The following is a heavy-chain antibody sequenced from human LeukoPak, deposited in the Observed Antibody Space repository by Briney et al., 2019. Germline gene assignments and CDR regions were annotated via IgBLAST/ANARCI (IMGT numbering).Heavy chain of an antibody. J-gene: IGHJ6*02. D-gene: IGHD3-3*01. Sequence: PGGSLRLSCAASGFTFSSYGMHWVRQAPGKGLEWVAVISYDGSNKYYADSVKGRFTISRDNSKNTLYLQMNSLRAEDTAVYYCAKEDDFWSGYLKIRAYGTDVWGQGTTVTVSS. CDR1: GFTFSSYG. V-gene: IGHV3-30*18. CDR3: AKEDDFWSGYLKIRAYGTDV. CDR2: ISYDGSNK.